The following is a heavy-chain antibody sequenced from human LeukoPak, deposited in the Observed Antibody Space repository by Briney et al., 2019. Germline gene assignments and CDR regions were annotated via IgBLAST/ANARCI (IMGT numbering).Heavy chain of an antibody. CDR1: GGAFSSYA. J-gene: IGHJ5*02. CDR3: ARGWYCSSTSCRTLNWFDP. D-gene: IGHD2-2*01. CDR2: IIPIFGTA. Sequence: SVKVSCKTSGGAFSSYAISWVRQAPGQGLEWMGRIIPIFGTANYAQKFQGRVTISTDESTSIAYMELSSLRSEDTAVYYCARGWYCSSTSCRTLNWFDPWGQGTLVTVSS. V-gene: IGHV1-69*05.